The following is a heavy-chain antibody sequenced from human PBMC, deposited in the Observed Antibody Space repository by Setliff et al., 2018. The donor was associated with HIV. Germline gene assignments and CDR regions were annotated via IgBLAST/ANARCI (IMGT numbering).Heavy chain of an antibody. J-gene: IGHJ4*02. CDR2: IYHSGST. CDR1: GDSISDTTYY. D-gene: IGHD6-6*01. CDR3: ARLSSYRSSSYYFDY. V-gene: IGHV4-39*01. Sequence: SETLSLTCSVSGDSISDTTYYWGWIRQPPGEGLEWIGNIYHSGSTLYKPSLKSRVTMSVDTSKNQFSLKLNSVTAADTAVYHCARLSSYRSSSYYFDYWGQGALVTVSS.